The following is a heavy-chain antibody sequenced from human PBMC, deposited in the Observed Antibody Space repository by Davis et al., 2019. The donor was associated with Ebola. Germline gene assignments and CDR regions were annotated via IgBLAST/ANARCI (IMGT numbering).Heavy chain of an antibody. V-gene: IGHV1-46*01. CDR1: GYTFTSYY. CDR2: INPSGGST. Sequence: ASVKVSCKASGYTFTSYYMHWVRQAPGQGLEWMGIINPSGGSTSYAQKFQGRVTMTRDTSTSTVYMELSSLRSEDTAVYYCARGAYYYDSSGYYLLYYFDYWGQGTLVTVSS. J-gene: IGHJ4*02. D-gene: IGHD3-22*01. CDR3: ARGAYYYDSSGYYLLYYFDY.